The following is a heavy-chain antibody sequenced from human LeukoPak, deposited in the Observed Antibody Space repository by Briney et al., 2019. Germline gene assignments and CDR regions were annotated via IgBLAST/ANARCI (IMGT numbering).Heavy chain of an antibody. J-gene: IGHJ6*03. V-gene: IGHV3-33*06. CDR2: IWYDGSNK. CDR3: AKDLGLEIGAYYYMDV. Sequence: GGSLRLSCAASGFTFSSYGMHWVRQAPGKGLEWVAVIWYDGSNKYYADSVKGRFTISRDNSKSTLYLQMNSLRAEDTAVYYCAKDLGLEIGAYYYMDVWGKGTTVTVSS. CDR1: GFTFSSYG. D-gene: IGHD3-3*01.